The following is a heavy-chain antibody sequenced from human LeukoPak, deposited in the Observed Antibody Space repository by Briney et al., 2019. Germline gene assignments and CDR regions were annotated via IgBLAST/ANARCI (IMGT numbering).Heavy chain of an antibody. D-gene: IGHD4-23*01. CDR1: GFSFSNCS. J-gene: IGHJ3*02. Sequence: GGSLRLSCAASGFSFSNCSMNWVRQAPGKGLEWVSSISSNSTYIYYADSLEGRFTISRDNVRNSLYLQMNSLRAEDTAVYYCAGDYEGNLAFDIWGQGTMVTVSS. CDR3: AGDYEGNLAFDI. CDR2: ISSNSTYI. V-gene: IGHV3-21*01.